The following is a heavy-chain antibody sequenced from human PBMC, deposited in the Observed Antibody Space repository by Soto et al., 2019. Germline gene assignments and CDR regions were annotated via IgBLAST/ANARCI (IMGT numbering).Heavy chain of an antibody. CDR1: GGTFSSHG. CDR2: VIPMFAMT. D-gene: IGHD5-12*01. V-gene: IGHV1-69*01. CDR3: ARVRVASVHVNYDMVV. J-gene: IGHJ6*02. Sequence: QMQLVQSGAEVKKPGSSVKVSCEASGGTFSSHGLSWVRQAPGQGLEWMGVVIPMFAMTDIAQKFQGRVTSTADASASTAYIELSGMTPKDTAVYYCARVRVASVHVNYDMVVGGEGTTVTV.